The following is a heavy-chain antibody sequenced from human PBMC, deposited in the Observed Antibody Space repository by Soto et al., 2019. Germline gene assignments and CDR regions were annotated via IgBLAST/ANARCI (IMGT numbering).Heavy chain of an antibody. CDR1: GGSFNRHT. J-gene: IGHJ4*02. V-gene: IGHV1-69*01. D-gene: IGHD3-22*01. CDR3: ARGWGYDSTDYYYAY. CDR2: MIPIFGTA. Sequence: QVQLVQSGAEVRKPGSSVRVSGKASGGSFNRHTSSWVRQAPGQGLEWMGGMIPIFGTANHAQKFQGRVTIIADESTSTVYMELSSLRSDDTAISYCARGWGYDSTDYYYAYWGQGTLVIVSS.